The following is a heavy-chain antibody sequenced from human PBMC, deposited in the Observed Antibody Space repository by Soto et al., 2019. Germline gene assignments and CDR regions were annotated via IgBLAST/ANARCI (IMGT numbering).Heavy chain of an antibody. Sequence: ASVKVSCKASGYTFTSYYMHWVRQAPGLGLEWMGIINPSGGSTSYAQKFQGRVTMTRDTSTSTVYMELSSLRSEDTAVYYCARDFWSGYYGGGMDVWGQGTTVTVSS. D-gene: IGHD3-3*01. CDR3: ARDFWSGYYGGGMDV. CDR1: GYTFTSYY. V-gene: IGHV1-46*01. J-gene: IGHJ6*02. CDR2: INPSGGST.